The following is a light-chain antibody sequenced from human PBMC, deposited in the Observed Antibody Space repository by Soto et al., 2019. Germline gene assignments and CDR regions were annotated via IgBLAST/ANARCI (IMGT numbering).Light chain of an antibody. CDR1: SSDVGGYNY. CDR3: SSYAGSSNV. V-gene: IGLV2-8*01. Sequence: QSVLTQPHSAFGSPGQSVAISCPGTSSDVGGYNYVSWYQRHPGKAPKLMIYEVNKRPSGVPDRFSGSKSGNTASLTVSGLQAEDEADYYCSSYAGSSNVFGTGTKVTVL. J-gene: IGLJ1*01. CDR2: EVN.